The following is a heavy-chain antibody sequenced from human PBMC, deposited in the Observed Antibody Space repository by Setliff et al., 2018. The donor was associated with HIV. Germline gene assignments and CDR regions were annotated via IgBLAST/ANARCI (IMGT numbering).Heavy chain of an antibody. V-gene: IGHV3-7*03. Sequence: GGSLRLSCGASGFRFSDYWMSWVRQAPGKGLEWVANIKQDGSEKNYVDFVKGRFTISRDNAKNSLYLQMNSLRAEDTAVYYCARTYYYDASGYYNAFDIWGQGTMVTVSS. D-gene: IGHD3-22*01. CDR3: ARTYYYDASGYYNAFDI. J-gene: IGHJ3*02. CDR1: GFRFSDYW. CDR2: IKQDGSEK.